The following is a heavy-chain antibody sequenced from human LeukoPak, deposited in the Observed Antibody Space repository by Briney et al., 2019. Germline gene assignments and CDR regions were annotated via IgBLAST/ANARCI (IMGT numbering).Heavy chain of an antibody. J-gene: IGHJ5*02. CDR2: INPDNGGT. CDR3: TREARVGNGVDP. V-gene: IGHV1-2*02. CDR1: GYTFTDYY. D-gene: IGHD2-2*01. Sequence: GASVKVSCRASGYTFTDYYIHWVRQAPGQGLEWMGWINPDNGGTNYAQKFQGRVTMTRDTSIRTVYMDLSRLRSDDTAVFYCTREARVGNGVDPWGQGTQVTVSS.